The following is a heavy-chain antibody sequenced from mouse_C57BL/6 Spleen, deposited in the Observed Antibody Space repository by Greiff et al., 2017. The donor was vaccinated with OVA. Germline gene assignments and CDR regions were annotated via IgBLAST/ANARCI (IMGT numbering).Heavy chain of an antibody. Sequence: VQLQQSGPELVKPGASVKMSCKASGYTFTDYNMHWVKQSHGKSLEWIGYINPNNGGTSYNQKFKGQATLTVNKSSSTAYMELRSLTSEDSAVYYCARRDDYDEGFFAYWGQGTLVTVSA. J-gene: IGHJ3*01. CDR2: INPNNGGT. D-gene: IGHD2-4*01. V-gene: IGHV1-22*01. CDR3: ARRDDYDEGFFAY. CDR1: GYTFTDYN.